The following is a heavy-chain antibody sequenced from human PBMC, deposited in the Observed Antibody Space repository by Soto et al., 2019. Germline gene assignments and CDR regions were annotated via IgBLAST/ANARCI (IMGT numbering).Heavy chain of an antibody. CDR2: ISGRGGSS. D-gene: IGHD1-26*01. CDR3: AKGSIEYSASVDY. Sequence: EVQLLESGGGLIQPGGSRRLSCSASGFSFSSYAMMWVRQAPGKGLEWVSVISGRGGSSYFADSAKGRFTISRDNSKNMLYLEMNSLRAEDTAIYFCAKGSIEYSASVDYWGQGTLVIVSS. J-gene: IGHJ4*02. CDR1: GFSFSSYA. V-gene: IGHV3-23*01.